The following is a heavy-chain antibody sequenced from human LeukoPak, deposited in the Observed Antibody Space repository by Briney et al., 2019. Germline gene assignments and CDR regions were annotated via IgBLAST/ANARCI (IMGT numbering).Heavy chain of an antibody. CDR3: ARGTPYYDFWSGYYNCDY. D-gene: IGHD3-3*01. V-gene: IGHV3-30*03. Sequence: PGGSLRLSCAASGFTFSSYSMNWVRQAPGKGLEWVAVISYDGSNKYYADSVKGRFTISRDNSMNTLYLQMNSLRAEDTAVYYCARGTPYYDFWSGYYNCDYWGQGTLVTVSS. J-gene: IGHJ4*02. CDR1: GFTFSSYS. CDR2: ISYDGSNK.